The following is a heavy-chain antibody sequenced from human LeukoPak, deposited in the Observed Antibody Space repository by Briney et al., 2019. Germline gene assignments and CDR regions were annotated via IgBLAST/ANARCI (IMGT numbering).Heavy chain of an antibody. J-gene: IGHJ4*02. Sequence: PGGSLRLSCAVSGFTVISTYMSWVRQAPGKGLEWVSFIYSDGSTNYADSVKGRFTISRDNSKNTLYLQMNSLRAEDTAVYYCARRAGAYSHPYDYWGQGTLVTVSS. D-gene: IGHD4/OR15-4a*01. CDR1: GFTVISTY. CDR2: IYSDGST. V-gene: IGHV3-53*01. CDR3: ARRAGAYSHPYDY.